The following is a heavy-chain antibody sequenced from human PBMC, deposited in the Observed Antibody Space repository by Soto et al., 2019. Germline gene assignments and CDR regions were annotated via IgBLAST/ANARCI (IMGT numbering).Heavy chain of an antibody. CDR1: GGSFSGYY. Sequence: QVQLQQWGAGAGLLKPSETLSLTCAASGGSFSGYYWSWIRQPPGRGLEWIGEINHSGNSNYNPALXGXSXIXXDPSKSQSSRTLISVTAADPAVYYCARANILPGYCVVYFDVWGRGTLVTVSS. CDR2: INHSGNS. J-gene: IGHJ2*01. D-gene: IGHD3-9*01. V-gene: IGHV4-34*02. CDR3: ARANILPGYCVVYFDV.